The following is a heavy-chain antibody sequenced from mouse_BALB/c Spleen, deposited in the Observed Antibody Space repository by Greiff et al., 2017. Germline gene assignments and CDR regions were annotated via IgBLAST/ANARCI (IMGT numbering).Heavy chain of an antibody. CDR2: ISSGGGST. Sequence: DVQLVESGGGLVKPGGSLKLSCAASGFAFSSYDMSWVRQTPEKRLEWVAYISSGGGSTYYPDTVKGRFTISRDNAKNTLYLQMSSLKSEDTAMYYCARVPSITTAIDYWGQGTTLTVSS. CDR3: ARVPSITTAIDY. CDR1: GFAFSSYD. D-gene: IGHD1-2*01. V-gene: IGHV5-12-1*01. J-gene: IGHJ2*01.